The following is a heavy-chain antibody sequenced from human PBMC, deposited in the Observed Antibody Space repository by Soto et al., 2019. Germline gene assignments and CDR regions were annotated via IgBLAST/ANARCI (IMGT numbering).Heavy chain of an antibody. D-gene: IGHD1-1*01. Sequence: KPSETLSLTCTVSGGSISSGDYYWSWIRQPPGKGLEWIGYIYYSGSTYYNPSLKSRVTISVDTSKNQFSLKLSSVTAADTAVYYCARDTFGTGTGNWFDPWGQGTLVTVSS. V-gene: IGHV4-30-4*01. CDR3: ARDTFGTGTGNWFDP. J-gene: IGHJ5*02. CDR2: IYYSGST. CDR1: GGSISSGDYY.